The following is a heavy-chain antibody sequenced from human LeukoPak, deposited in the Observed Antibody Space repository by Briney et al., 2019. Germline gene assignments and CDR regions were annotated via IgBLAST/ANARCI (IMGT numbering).Heavy chain of an antibody. Sequence: GGSLRLSCAASGFTFDDYAMHWVRPAPGKGLEWVSLISGDGGSPYYADSVNVRFTISRDNSKNSLYLQMNSPRTEDTALYYCAKDPESSSPGDYWGQGTLVTVSS. D-gene: IGHD6-6*01. CDR3: AKDPESSSPGDY. V-gene: IGHV3-43*02. CDR2: ISGDGGSP. J-gene: IGHJ4*02. CDR1: GFTFDDYA.